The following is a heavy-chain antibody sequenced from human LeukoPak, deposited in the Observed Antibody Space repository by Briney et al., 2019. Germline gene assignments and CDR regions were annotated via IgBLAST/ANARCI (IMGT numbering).Heavy chain of an antibody. CDR2: ISTDGRTT. CDR1: GFTFSSYW. V-gene: IGHV3-74*01. CDR3: ARATLTSLVVISSY. Sequence: PGGSLRLSCAASGFTFSSYWMHWVRHVPGKGPVWVSRISTDGRTTTYADSVKGRFTISRDNAKNTLYLQMNSLRAEDTAVYYCARATLTSLVVISSYWGQGILVTVSS. J-gene: IGHJ4*02. D-gene: IGHD3-22*01.